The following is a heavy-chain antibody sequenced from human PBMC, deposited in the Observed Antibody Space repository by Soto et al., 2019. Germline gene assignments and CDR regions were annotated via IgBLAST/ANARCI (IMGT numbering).Heavy chain of an antibody. J-gene: IGHJ5*02. D-gene: IGHD2-21*02. V-gene: IGHV4-34*01. CDR3: VRKGTYCGGDCYSGWFDP. CDR1: GGSFSGYY. CDR2: INHSGST. Sequence: QVQLQQWGAGLLKPSETLSLTCAVYGGSFSGYYWSWIRQPPGKGLEWIGEINHSGSTNYNPSLKSRVTISVDTSKNQFSLKLSSVTAADTAVYYCVRKGTYCGGDCYSGWFDPWGQGTLVTVSS.